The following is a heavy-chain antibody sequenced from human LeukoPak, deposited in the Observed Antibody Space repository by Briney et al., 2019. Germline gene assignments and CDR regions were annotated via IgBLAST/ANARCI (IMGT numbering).Heavy chain of an antibody. Sequence: ASVKVSRKASGYTFTSNYIHWVRQAPGQGREWMGMIYPRDGSTSYAQKFQGRVTVTRDTSTSTVHMELSGLRSEDTAVYYCARDQEGFDYWGQGTLVTVSS. CDR2: IYPRDGST. CDR1: GYTFTSNY. V-gene: IGHV1-46*01. CDR3: ARDQEGFDY. J-gene: IGHJ4*02.